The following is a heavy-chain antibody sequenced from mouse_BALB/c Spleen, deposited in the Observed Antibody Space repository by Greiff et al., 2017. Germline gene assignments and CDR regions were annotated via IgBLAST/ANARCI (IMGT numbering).Heavy chain of an antibody. J-gene: IGHJ4*01. D-gene: IGHD1-1*01. CDR2: ILPGSGST. CDR1: GYTFSSYW. Sequence: VQLQQSGAELMKPGASVKISCKATGYTFSSYWIEWVKQRPGHGLEWIGEILPGSGSTNYNEKFKGKATFTADTSSNTAYMQLSSLTSEDSAVYYCARYYGSSPHYAMDYWGQGTSVTVSS. CDR3: ARYYGSSPHYAMDY. V-gene: IGHV1-9*01.